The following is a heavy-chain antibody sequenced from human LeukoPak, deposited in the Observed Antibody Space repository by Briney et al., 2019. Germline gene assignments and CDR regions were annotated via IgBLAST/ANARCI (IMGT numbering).Heavy chain of an antibody. D-gene: IGHD5-12*01. CDR2: ISSSSTYT. CDR1: GFTFSDHS. V-gene: IGHV3-11*05. J-gene: IGHJ4*02. Sequence: GGSLRLSCAASGFTFSDHSMSWIRQAPGKGLAWVSYISSSSTYTKYADSAKGRFTISRDNAKNSLYLQMNSLRAEDTAVYYCAREGGYSGYHDYWGQGTLVTVSS. CDR3: AREGGYSGYHDY.